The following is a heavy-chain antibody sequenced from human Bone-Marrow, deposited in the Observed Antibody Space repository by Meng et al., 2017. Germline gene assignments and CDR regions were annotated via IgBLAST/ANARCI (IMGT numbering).Heavy chain of an antibody. D-gene: IGHD1-14*01. CDR3: ARDLNPFPWSPDRYNWFDP. J-gene: IGHJ5*02. V-gene: IGHV3-7*01. Sequence: GESLKISCAASGFTFSSSWMTWVRQAPGKGLDYLAIIKEDGSEEYYVDSVKGRFTISRDNAKNTLDLQMNSLRAEDTAVYYCARDLNPFPWSPDRYNWFDPWGQGTLVTVSS. CDR1: GFTFSSSW. CDR2: IKEDGSEE.